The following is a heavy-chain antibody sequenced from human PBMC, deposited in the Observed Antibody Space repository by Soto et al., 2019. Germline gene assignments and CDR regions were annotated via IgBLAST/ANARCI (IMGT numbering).Heavy chain of an antibody. Sequence: SETLSLTCTVSGGSISSYYWSWIRQPPGKGLEWIGYIYYSGSTNYNPSLKSRVTISVDTSKNQFSLKLSSVTAADTAVYYCASHYGDYAYYDYRGQGTLVTVSS. CDR2: IYYSGST. CDR3: ASHYGDYAYYDY. V-gene: IGHV4-59*01. D-gene: IGHD4-17*01. CDR1: GGSISSYY. J-gene: IGHJ4*02.